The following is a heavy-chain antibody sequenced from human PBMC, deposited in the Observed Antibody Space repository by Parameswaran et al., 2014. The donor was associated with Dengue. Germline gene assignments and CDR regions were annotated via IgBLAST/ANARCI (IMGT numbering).Heavy chain of an antibody. D-gene: IGHD6-13*01. J-gene: IGHJ4*02. V-gene: IGHV1-69*01. CDR3: ARLIPGAAAGLGG. CDR2: IIPIFGTA. Sequence: SWVRQAPGQGLEWMGGIIPIFGTANYAQKFQGRVTITADESTSTAYMELSSLRSEDTAVYYCARLIPGAAAGLGGWGQGTLVTVSS.